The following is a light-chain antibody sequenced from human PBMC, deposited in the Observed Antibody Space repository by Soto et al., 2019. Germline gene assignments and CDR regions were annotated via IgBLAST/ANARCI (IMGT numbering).Light chain of an antibody. CDR3: QRYNTGPPDT. CDR1: QGISNY. Sequence: DIQMTQSPSSLSASVGDRVTITCRASQGISNYLAWYQQKPGKAPKLLIYAASTLLSGVPSRFSGSGSGTDFTLTISSLQPEDVANYYCQRYNTGPPDTFGQGTKLEIK. CDR2: AAS. J-gene: IGKJ2*01. V-gene: IGKV1-27*01.